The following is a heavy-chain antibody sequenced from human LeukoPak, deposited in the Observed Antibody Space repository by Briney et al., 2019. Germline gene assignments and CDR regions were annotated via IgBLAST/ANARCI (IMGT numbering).Heavy chain of an antibody. Sequence: PGGSLRLSCAASGFTFSSYAMSWVRQAPGKGLEWVSAISFSGTNTYYADSVKGRLTISRDNLKSTLYLQMNSLGAEDTAVYFCAKEVKAATNWFDPWGQGTLVTVSS. CDR3: AKEVKAATNWFDP. CDR1: GFTFSSYA. CDR2: ISFSGTNT. J-gene: IGHJ5*02. D-gene: IGHD6-25*01. V-gene: IGHV3-23*01.